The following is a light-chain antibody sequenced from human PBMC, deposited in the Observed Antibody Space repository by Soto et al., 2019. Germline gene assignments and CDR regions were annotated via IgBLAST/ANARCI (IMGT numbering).Light chain of an antibody. CDR3: QQTKTFPFT. Sequence: DIQMTQSPSSVSASVGDSVTITCRSSQGILTYLSWYQQKPGEAPKLLISAASSLQSGVPSRFSGSGTGTDFTLTIRSMQPEDFATYYCQQTKTFPFTFGGGTKVAIK. CDR2: AAS. CDR1: QGILTY. V-gene: IGKV1-12*02. J-gene: IGKJ4*01.